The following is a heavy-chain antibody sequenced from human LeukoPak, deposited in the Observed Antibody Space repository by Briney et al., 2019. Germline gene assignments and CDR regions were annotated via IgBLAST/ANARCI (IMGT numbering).Heavy chain of an antibody. CDR2: IYTSGST. CDR3: ARFPYYDILTGYS. V-gene: IGHV4-61*02. D-gene: IGHD3-9*01. CDR1: GGSISSGSYY. J-gene: IGHJ4*02. Sequence: SETLSLTCTVSGGSISSGSYYWSWIRQPAGKGLEWIGRIYTSGSTNYNPSLKSRVTISVDTSKNQFSLKLSSVTAADTAVYYCARFPYYDILTGYSWGQGTLVTVSS.